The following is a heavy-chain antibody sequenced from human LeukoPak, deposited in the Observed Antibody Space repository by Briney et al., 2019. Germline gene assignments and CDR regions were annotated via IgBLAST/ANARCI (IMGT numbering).Heavy chain of an antibody. J-gene: IGHJ4*02. D-gene: IGHD3-22*01. V-gene: IGHV1-2*02. CDR2: INPNSGGT. CDR1: GYTFTGYY. Sequence: ASVKVSCKASGYTFTGYYMHWVRQPPGQGLEWMGWINPNSGGTNYAQKFQGRVTMTRDTSISTAYMELSRLRPDDTAVYYCARSTWGSSGYYYATDYWGQGTLVTVSS. CDR3: ARSTWGSSGYYYATDY.